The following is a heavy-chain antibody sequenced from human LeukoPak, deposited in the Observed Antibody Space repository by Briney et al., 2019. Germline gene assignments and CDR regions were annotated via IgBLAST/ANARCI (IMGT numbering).Heavy chain of an antibody. CDR3: ARGPYSSGSSADY. CDR1: GFTFSNYS. Sequence: GGSLRLSCAASGFTFSNYSMNWVRQAPGKGLEWVSSIGSTSHFRYYADSLKGRVTISRDNAKNSLYLQMNSLRAEDTAVYYCARGPYSSGSSADYWGQGTLVTVSS. V-gene: IGHV3-21*01. D-gene: IGHD6-19*01. CDR2: IGSTSHFR. J-gene: IGHJ4*02.